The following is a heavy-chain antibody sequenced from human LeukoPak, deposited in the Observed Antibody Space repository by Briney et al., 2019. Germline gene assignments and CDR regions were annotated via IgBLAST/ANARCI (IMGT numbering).Heavy chain of an antibody. J-gene: IGHJ4*02. Sequence: PSETLSLTCTVSGGSISSSSYYWGWIRQPPGKGLEWIGSIYYSGSTYYNPSLKSRVTISVDTSKNQFSLKLSSVTATDTAVYYCASPGKRDGAAGDWGQGTLVTVSS. V-gene: IGHV4-39*01. CDR3: ASPGKRDGAAGD. CDR1: GGSISSSSYY. D-gene: IGHD5-24*01. CDR2: IYYSGST.